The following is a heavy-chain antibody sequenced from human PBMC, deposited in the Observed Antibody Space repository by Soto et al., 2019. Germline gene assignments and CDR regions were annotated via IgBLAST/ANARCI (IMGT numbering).Heavy chain of an antibody. Sequence: EVQLVESGGGLVQPGGSLRLSCAASGFTFSAYWMSWVRQAPGKGLEWVANIKEDGSEKYFVDSVKGRFTISRDNAKNSLFLQMDSLRDEDTAVYYCARVLITMLRGGLDYWGQGTLVTVSS. J-gene: IGHJ4*02. CDR3: ARVLITMLRGGLDY. CDR1: GFTFSAYW. CDR2: IKEDGSEK. V-gene: IGHV3-7*01. D-gene: IGHD3-10*01.